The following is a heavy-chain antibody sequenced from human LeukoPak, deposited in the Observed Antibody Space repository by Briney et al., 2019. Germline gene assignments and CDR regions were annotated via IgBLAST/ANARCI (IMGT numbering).Heavy chain of an antibody. CDR1: GFTFSSYG. CDR2: ISYDGSNK. CDR3: ARGYYYGSGSPTPFNY. V-gene: IGHV3-30*03. J-gene: IGHJ4*02. D-gene: IGHD3-10*01. Sequence: GGSLRLSCAASGFTFSSYGMHWVRQAPGKGLEWVAVISYDGSNKYYADSVKGRFTISRDNSKNSLYLQMNSLRAEDTALYYCARGYYYGSGSPTPFNYWGQGTQVTVSS.